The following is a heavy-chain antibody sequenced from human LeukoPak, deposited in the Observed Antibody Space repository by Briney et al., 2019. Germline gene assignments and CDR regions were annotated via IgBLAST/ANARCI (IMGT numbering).Heavy chain of an antibody. D-gene: IGHD6-19*01. Sequence: ASVKVSCKASRGTFSSYAISWVRQAPGQGLEWMGGIIPIFGTANYAQKFQGRVTITADESTSTAYMELSSLRSEDTAVYYCARAQGSSGWYSGLGWYFDLWGRGTLVTVSS. CDR2: IIPIFGTA. CDR1: RGTFSSYA. V-gene: IGHV1-69*13. J-gene: IGHJ2*01. CDR3: ARAQGSSGWYSGLGWYFDL.